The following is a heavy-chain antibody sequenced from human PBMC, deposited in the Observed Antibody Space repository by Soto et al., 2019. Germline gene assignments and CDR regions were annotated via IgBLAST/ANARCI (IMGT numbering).Heavy chain of an antibody. Sequence: QLQLQASGPGLVKPSETLSLTCTVSGVSISSSSYYWGWVRQPPGKGLEWIGSIYYSGSTYYNPSLKSRVTISVDTSKNQFSLKLSSVTAADTAVYYCARLATYFDYWGQGTLVTVSS. CDR1: GVSISSSSYY. CDR2: IYYSGST. J-gene: IGHJ4*02. V-gene: IGHV4-39*01. D-gene: IGHD5-12*01. CDR3: ARLATYFDY.